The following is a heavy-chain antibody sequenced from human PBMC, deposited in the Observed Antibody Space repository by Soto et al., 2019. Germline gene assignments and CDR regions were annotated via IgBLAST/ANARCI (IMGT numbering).Heavy chain of an antibody. V-gene: IGHV4-39*02. CDR1: GGSISSSSYY. Sequence: SETLSLTCTVSGGSISSSSYYWGWIRQPPGKGLEWIGSIYYSGSTYYNPSLKSRVTISVDTSKNQFSLKLSSVTAADTAVYYCAREGHIRGTDYWGQEPWSPSPQ. CDR3: AREGHIRGTDY. J-gene: IGHJ4*01. CDR2: IYYSGST. D-gene: IGHD3-10*01.